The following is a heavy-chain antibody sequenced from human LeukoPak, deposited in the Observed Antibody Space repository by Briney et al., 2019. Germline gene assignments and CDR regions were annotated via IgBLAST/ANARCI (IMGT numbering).Heavy chain of an antibody. J-gene: IGHJ5*01. D-gene: IGHD2-15*01. CDR3: VRTPTCSSGSCYPNWFDS. Sequence: GAALKISCQGSGYSFTNNWIGWVRPMPGKGLDWMAIVYPGDSHTKYNPSFQGQVTISADKSSSTAYLQWISLRASDTAIYYCVRTPTCSSGSCYPNWFDSWGQGTLVTVSS. CDR1: GYSFTNNW. CDR2: VYPGDSHT. V-gene: IGHV5-51*01.